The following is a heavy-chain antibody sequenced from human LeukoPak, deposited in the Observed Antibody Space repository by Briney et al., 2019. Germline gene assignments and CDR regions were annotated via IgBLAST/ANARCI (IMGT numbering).Heavy chain of an antibody. CDR2: ISSNGGST. D-gene: IGHD3-10*01. CDR3: ARPQTRFGELSPLEY. Sequence: GGSLRLSCAASGFTFSSCAMHWVRQAPGKGLEYVSAISSNGGSTYYANSVKGRFTISRDNSKNTLYLQMGSLRAEDMAVYYCARPQTRFGELSPLEYRGQGTLVTVSS. J-gene: IGHJ4*02. V-gene: IGHV3-64*01. CDR1: GFTFSSCA.